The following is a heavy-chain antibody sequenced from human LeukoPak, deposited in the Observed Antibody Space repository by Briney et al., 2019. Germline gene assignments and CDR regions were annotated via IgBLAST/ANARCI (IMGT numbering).Heavy chain of an antibody. J-gene: IGHJ4*02. V-gene: IGHV4-34*01. D-gene: IGHD6-19*01. CDR1: GGSFSGYY. CDR3: ARGDGIAVAGNRYFDY. Sequence: SETPSLTCAVYGGSFSGYYWSWIRQPPGKGLEWIGEINHSGSTNYNPSLKSRVTISVDTSKNQFSLKLSSVTAADTAVYYCARGDGIAVAGNRYFDYWGQGTLVTVSS. CDR2: INHSGST.